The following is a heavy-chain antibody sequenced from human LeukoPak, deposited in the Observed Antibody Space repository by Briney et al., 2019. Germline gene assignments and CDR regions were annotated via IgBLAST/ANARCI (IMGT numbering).Heavy chain of an antibody. CDR1: GFTFSNYD. Sequence: GGSLRLSCAGSGFTFSNYDMNWVRQAPGKGLEWVSVIYSGGSTYYADSVKGRFTFSRDNSKNTVYLQMNSLRAEDTAVYYCAKGGCGNACYHNWWGQGTLVTVSS. CDR3: AKGGCGNACYHNW. D-gene: IGHD3-10*01. J-gene: IGHJ4*02. V-gene: IGHV3-53*01. CDR2: IYSGGST.